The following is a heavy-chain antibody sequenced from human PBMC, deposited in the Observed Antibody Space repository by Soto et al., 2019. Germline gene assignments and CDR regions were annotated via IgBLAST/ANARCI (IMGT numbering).Heavy chain of an antibody. Sequence: SQTLSLTCDISGDSVSSNSAAWNWIRQSPSRGLEWLGRTYYRSKWYNDYAVSVRGRITINPDTSKNQFSLQLKSVTPDGTAVYHCARGRAAGRGDWLDHWGQGTQATVSS. D-gene: IGHD6-13*01. V-gene: IGHV6-1*01. CDR3: ARGRAAGRGDWLDH. CDR2: TYYRSKWYN. CDR1: GDSVSSNSAA. J-gene: IGHJ5*02.